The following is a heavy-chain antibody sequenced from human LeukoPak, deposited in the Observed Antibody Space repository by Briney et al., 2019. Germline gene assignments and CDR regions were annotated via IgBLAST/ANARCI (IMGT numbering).Heavy chain of an antibody. V-gene: IGHV4-59*01. CDR1: GGSIQTYY. Sequence: QVQLQESRPGLVKPSEPLSLSCTVSGGSIQTYYWSWIRQSPGKGLEWIGYISYTGSPHYNPSLKSRVTISVDTSRNQFSLKLSSVTAADTAVYYCATYRSESAFEMWGQGTMVTVSS. CDR3: ATYRSESAFEM. CDR2: ISYTGSP. J-gene: IGHJ3*02. D-gene: IGHD3-16*01.